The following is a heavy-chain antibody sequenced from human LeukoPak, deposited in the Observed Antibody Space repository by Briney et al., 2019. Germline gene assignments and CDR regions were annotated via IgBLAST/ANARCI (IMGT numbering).Heavy chain of an antibody. V-gene: IGHV1-2*02. Sequence: ASVKLSCKASGYTFTGYYMHWVRQAPGQGLEWMGWINPNSGGTNYAQKFQGRVTMTRDTSISTAYMELSRLRSDDTAVYYCARVTSYGSGSYDVYAFDIWGQGTMVTVSS. J-gene: IGHJ3*02. CDR3: ARVTSYGSGSYDVYAFDI. CDR2: INPNSGGT. CDR1: GYTFTGYY. D-gene: IGHD3-10*01.